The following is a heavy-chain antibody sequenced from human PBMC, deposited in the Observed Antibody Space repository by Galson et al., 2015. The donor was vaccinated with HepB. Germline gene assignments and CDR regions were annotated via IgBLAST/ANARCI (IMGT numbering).Heavy chain of an antibody. CDR3: TRSVAGRLDF. J-gene: IGHJ4*02. CDR2: TYYRSKWNN. V-gene: IGHV6-1*01. Sequence: CAISGDSVSNNNVAWTWIRQSPLRGLEWLGRTYYRSKWNNDYAVFVKSRISINPDTSKNQFSLQLNSVTPEDTAIYYCTRSVAGRLDFWGQGTLVTVSS. CDR1: GDSVSNNNVA. D-gene: IGHD6-19*01.